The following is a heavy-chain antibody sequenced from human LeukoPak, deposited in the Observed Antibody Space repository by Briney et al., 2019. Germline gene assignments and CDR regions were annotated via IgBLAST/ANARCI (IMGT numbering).Heavy chain of an antibody. CDR1: GGSISSYY. CDR2: IYYSGST. D-gene: IGHD6-13*01. J-gene: IGHJ4*02. CDR3: ARELWASSSQGGY. V-gene: IGHV4-59*12. Sequence: SETLSLTCTVSGGSISSYYWSWIRRPPGKGLEWIGYIYYSGSTYYNPSLKSRVTISVDTSKNQFSLKLSSVTAADTAVYYCARELWASSSQGGYWGQGTLVTVSS.